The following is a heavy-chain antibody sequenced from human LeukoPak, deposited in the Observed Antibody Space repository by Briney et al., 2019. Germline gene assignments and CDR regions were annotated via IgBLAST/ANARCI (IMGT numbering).Heavy chain of an antibody. CDR2: ISGSGGTT. J-gene: IGHJ5*02. D-gene: IGHD3-22*01. CDR3: AKALYDSPLTGDP. CDR1: GGSFSGYY. V-gene: IGHV3-23*01. Sequence: QPSETLSLTCAVYGGSFSGYYWSWIRQPPGKGLEWVSAISGSGGTTYYADSVKGRFTISRDNSKNTLFLQMNSLRVEDTATYYCAKALYDSPLTGDPWGQGTLVTVSS.